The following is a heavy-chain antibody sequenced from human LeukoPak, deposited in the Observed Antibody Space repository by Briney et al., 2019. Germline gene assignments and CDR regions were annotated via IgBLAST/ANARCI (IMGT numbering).Heavy chain of an antibody. D-gene: IGHD2-2*01. CDR1: GYTFTGYY. Sequence: ASVKVSCKASGYTFTGYYMHWVRQAPGQGLEWMGWINPNSGGTNYAQKFQGRVTMTRDTSISTAYMELSRLRSDDTAVYYCAKENQLLHPSFDYWGQGTLVTVSS. CDR2: INPNSGGT. J-gene: IGHJ4*02. V-gene: IGHV1-2*02. CDR3: AKENQLLHPSFDY.